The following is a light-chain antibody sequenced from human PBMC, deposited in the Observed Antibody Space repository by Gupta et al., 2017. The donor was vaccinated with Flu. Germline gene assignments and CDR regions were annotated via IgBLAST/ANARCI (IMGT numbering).Light chain of an antibody. V-gene: IGKV3-15*01. CDR2: GAS. CDR3: QHDHKCPYI. J-gene: IGKJ2*01. CDR1: LIIYNR. Sequence: TQSPDTLSVSPGERVTLSCRASLIIYNRLAWYQQKPGQAPRLLMSGASTRASDIPDRFSGSGSGTEYTLTITSLQSEEFAVYYCQHDHKCPYIFGQGTKVEIK.